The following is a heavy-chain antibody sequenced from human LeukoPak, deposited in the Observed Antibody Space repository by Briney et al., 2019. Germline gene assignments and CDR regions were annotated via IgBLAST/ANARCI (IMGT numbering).Heavy chain of an antibody. CDR2: IIPIFGTA. V-gene: IGHV1-69*05. Sequence: SVKVSCKASGGTFSSYAISWVRQAPGQGLEWMGGIIPIFGTANYAQKFQGRVTITTDESTSTAYMELSSLRSEDTAVYYCAREPQDPQSSDAFDIWGQGTMVTVSS. CDR3: AREPQDPQSSDAFDI. CDR1: GGTFSSYA. J-gene: IGHJ3*02.